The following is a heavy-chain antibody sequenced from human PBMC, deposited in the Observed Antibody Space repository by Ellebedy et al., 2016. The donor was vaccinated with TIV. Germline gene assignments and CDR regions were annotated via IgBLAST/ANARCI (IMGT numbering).Heavy chain of an antibody. CDR2: INWNGGST. V-gene: IGHV3-20*04. CDR1: GFTFDDYG. CDR3: ARGKVRGVIPGQHAKGGMDV. J-gene: IGHJ6*02. D-gene: IGHD3-10*01. Sequence: GGSLRLXCAASGFTFDDYGMSWVRQAPGKGLEWVSGINWNGGSTGYAESVKGRVTISRDNAKNSLYLQMNSLRAEDTAVYYCARGKVRGVIPGQHAKGGMDVWGQGTTVTVSS.